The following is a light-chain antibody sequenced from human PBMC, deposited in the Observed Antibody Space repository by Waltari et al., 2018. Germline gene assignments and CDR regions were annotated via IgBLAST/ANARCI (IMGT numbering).Light chain of an antibody. CDR2: EGS. CDR3: CSYVGYSI. Sequence: QSALPQPASVSGSPGQSITIPCTGSSSLLLVSWYQHHPGKAPRLLIYEGSKRPSWISDRFSGSKSGNTASLTISGLQADDEANYYCCSYVGYSIFGGGTKLTVL. CDR1: SSLLL. V-gene: IGLV2-23*01. J-gene: IGLJ2*01.